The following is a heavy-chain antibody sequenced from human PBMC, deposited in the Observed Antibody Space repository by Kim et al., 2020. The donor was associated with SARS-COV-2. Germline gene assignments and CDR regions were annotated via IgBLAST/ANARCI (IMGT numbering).Heavy chain of an antibody. V-gene: IGHV4-39*07. D-gene: IGHD6-19*01. CDR1: GGSISSSSYY. CDR2: IYYSGST. CDR3: ARDQAVAGNNWFDP. J-gene: IGHJ5*02. Sequence: SETLSLTCTVSGGSISSSSYYWGWIRQPPGKGLEWIGSIYYSGSTYYNPSLKSRVTISVDTSKNQFSLKLSSVTAADTAVYYCARDQAVAGNNWFDPWGQGTLVTVSS.